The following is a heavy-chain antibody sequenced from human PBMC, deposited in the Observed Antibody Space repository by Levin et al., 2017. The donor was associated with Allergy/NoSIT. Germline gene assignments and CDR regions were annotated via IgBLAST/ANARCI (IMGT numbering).Heavy chain of an antibody. CDR1: GFTFSDHY. V-gene: IGHV3-72*01. CDR3: TRGRYCSTTSCYGIADFDY. CDR2: SRNKANSYTT. J-gene: IGHJ4*02. D-gene: IGHD2-2*01. Sequence: GGSLRLSCATSGFTFSDHYMDWVRQAPGKGLEWVGRSRNKANSYTTEYAASVKGSFTISRDDSKNLLYLQMNRLKTEDTAVYYCTRGRYCSTTSCYGIADFDYWGQGTLVTVSS.